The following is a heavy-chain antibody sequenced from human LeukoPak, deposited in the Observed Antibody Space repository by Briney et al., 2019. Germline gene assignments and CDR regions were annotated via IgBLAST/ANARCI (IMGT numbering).Heavy chain of an antibody. CDR2: ISSSSSTI. CDR3: ARRGSGFSQNYFDY. V-gene: IGHV3-48*01. Sequence: GGSLRLSCAASGFTFSSYSMNWVRQTPGKGLEWVSYISSSSSTIYYADSVKGRFTISRDNSKNTLYLQMGSLRAEDMAVYYCARRGSGFSQNYFDYWGQGTLVTVSS. D-gene: IGHD3-22*01. CDR1: GFTFSSYS. J-gene: IGHJ4*02.